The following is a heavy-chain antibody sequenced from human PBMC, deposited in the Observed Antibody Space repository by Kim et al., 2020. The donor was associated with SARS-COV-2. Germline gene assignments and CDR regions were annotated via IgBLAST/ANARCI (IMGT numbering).Heavy chain of an antibody. D-gene: IGHD3-9*01. CDR1: GFTFSSYS. J-gene: IGHJ5*02. V-gene: IGHV3-21*01. CDR3: ASWDILTGYQTGSSGA. CDR2: ISSSSSYI. Sequence: GGSLRLSCAASGFTFSSYSMNWVRQAPGKGLEWVSSISSSSSYIYYADSVKGRFTISRDNAKNSLYLQMNSLRAEDTAVYYCASWDILTGYQTGSSGAWGQGTLVTVSS.